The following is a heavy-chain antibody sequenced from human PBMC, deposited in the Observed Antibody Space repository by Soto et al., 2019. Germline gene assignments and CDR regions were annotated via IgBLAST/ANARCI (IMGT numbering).Heavy chain of an antibody. CDR3: ARGAATVTPGWFDP. CDR2: IYHSGST. V-gene: IGHV4-38-2*01. CDR1: GYSISSGYY. Sequence: SETLSLTCGVSGYSISSGYYLGWIRQPPGKGLEWIASIYHSGSTYYNPSLKSRVTISVDTSKNQFSLKLTSVTAVDTAVYYCARGAATVTPGWFDPWGQGTLVTV. D-gene: IGHD4-17*01. J-gene: IGHJ5*02.